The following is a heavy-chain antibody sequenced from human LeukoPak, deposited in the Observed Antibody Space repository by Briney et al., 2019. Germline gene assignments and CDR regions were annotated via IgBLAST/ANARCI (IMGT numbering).Heavy chain of an antibody. J-gene: IGHJ4*02. CDR2: IYYSGST. CDR3: ARHASMRNTAMVRRPDY. CDR1: GGSIISSSYY. D-gene: IGHD5-18*01. Sequence: SETLSLICTVSGGSIISSSYYWGWIRQPPGKGLEWIGSIYYSGSTYYNPSLKSRVTISVDTSKNQFSLKLSSVTAADTAVYYCARHASMRNTAMVRRPDYWGQGTLVTVSS. V-gene: IGHV4-39*01.